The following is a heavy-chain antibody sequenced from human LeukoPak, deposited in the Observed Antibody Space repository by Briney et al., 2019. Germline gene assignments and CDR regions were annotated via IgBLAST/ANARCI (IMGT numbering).Heavy chain of an antibody. CDR3: ARDLELERNRWNYFES. CDR2: MHYSGDT. V-gene: IGHV4-59*01. Sequence: PSETLSLTCTVSGGSISSFFWSWIRQPPGKGLEWIGSMHYSGDTKYNPSLKSRVSLSIDTSKQQFSLRLSSVTAADTAVYYCARDLELERNRWNYFESWGQGTWSPSPQ. D-gene: IGHD1-1*01. CDR1: GGSISSFF. J-gene: IGHJ4*02.